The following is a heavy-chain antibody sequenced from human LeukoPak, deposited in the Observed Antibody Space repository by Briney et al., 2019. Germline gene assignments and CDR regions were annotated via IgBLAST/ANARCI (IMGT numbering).Heavy chain of an antibody. CDR3: AKGEYYDSSPLDY. D-gene: IGHD3-22*01. Sequence: PGGSLRLSCAASGFTFSTYSMNWVRQAPGKGLEWASSISTSSSYIYYADSVKGRFTISRDNSKNTLYLQMNSLRAEDTAVYYCAKGEYYDSSPLDYWGQGTLVTVSS. V-gene: IGHV3-21*04. J-gene: IGHJ4*02. CDR2: ISTSSSYI. CDR1: GFTFSTYS.